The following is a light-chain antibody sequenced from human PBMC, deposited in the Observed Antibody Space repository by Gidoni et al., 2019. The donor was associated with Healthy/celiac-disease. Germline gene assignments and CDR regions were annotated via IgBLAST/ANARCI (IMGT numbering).Light chain of an antibody. CDR3: QQYYSTPFT. Sequence: IVMTQSPDSLSVSLGERDTINLKSSQSVLDSFNNKSYLAWYQQKPGQAPKLLIYWASTRESGVPDRFSGSGSGTDFTLTISSLQAEDVAVYYCQQYYSTPFTFGPGTKVDIK. V-gene: IGKV4-1*01. CDR2: WAS. CDR1: QSVLDSFNNKSY. J-gene: IGKJ3*01.